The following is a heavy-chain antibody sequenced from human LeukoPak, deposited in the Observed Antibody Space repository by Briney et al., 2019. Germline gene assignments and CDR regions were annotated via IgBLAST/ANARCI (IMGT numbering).Heavy chain of an antibody. CDR3: VRVKGTYFDF. V-gene: IGHV3-48*01. J-gene: IGHJ4*02. CDR1: VLPFSSYS. Sequence: PGGSLRLSCAASVLPFSSYSVHWLRQAPGKGLEWVSYISASGSNIYYLDSVKGRFTVSRDNAMNSLFLQMDRPRAEDTAVYYCVRVKGTYFDFWGQGSLVTVSS. D-gene: IGHD1-1*01. CDR2: ISASGSNI.